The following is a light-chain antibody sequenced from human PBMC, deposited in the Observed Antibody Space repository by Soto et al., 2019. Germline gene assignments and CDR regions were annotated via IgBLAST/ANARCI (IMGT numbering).Light chain of an antibody. Sequence: DIVLTQSPDSLAVSLGERATINCKSSQSVLFSSNNKNYLAWYQQKPGQPPKLLSNWASTRESGVPDRFSGSGSGTDFTLTISSLQAEDVAVYYCQHYNGSPRTFGQGTKVEL. J-gene: IGKJ2*01. V-gene: IGKV4-1*01. CDR2: WAS. CDR3: QHYNGSPRT. CDR1: QSVLFSSNNKNY.